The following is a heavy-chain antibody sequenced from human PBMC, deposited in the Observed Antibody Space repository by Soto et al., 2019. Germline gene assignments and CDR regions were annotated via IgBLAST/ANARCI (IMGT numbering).Heavy chain of an antibody. J-gene: IGHJ6*02. Sequence: QVQLVQSGDEVKKPGASVKVSCKASGYIFVNYGIAWVRKAPGQGLEWMGWISPYTGNTHSATKVQGKLTMTTDTXXXXXXXXXXXXXXXXXXXXXXXXXXXXXXXXPQDVWGQGTTVTVSS. CDR2: ISPYTGNT. CDR1: GYIFVNYG. CDR3: XXXXXXXXXXPQDV. V-gene: IGHV1-18*01.